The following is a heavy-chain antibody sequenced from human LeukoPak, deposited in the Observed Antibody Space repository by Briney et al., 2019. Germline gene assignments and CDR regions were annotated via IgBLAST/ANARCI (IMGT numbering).Heavy chain of an antibody. CDR2: IYYSGST. V-gene: IGHV4-59*01. Sequence: SETLSLTCTVSDGSISSYYWSWIRQPPGKGLEWIGYIYYSGSTNYNPSLKSRVTISVDRSKNQFSLKLSPVSAADTAVYYCAWYSSGWYPDYWGQGTLVTVSS. J-gene: IGHJ4*02. CDR3: AWYSSGWYPDY. CDR1: DGSISSYY. D-gene: IGHD6-19*01.